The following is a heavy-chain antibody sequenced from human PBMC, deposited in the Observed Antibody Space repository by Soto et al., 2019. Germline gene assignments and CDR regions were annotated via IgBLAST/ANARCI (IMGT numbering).Heavy chain of an antibody. Sequence: ASVKVSCKASGYTFTSYGISWVRQAPGQGLEWMGWISAYNGNTNYAQKLQGRVTMTTDTSTSTAYMELRSLRSDDTAVYYCARESGYDYAPLSNDVFDIWLQGTMVTGS. J-gene: IGHJ3*02. CDR1: GYTFTSYG. CDR3: ARESGYDYAPLSNDVFDI. V-gene: IGHV1-18*01. CDR2: ISAYNGNT. D-gene: IGHD5-12*01.